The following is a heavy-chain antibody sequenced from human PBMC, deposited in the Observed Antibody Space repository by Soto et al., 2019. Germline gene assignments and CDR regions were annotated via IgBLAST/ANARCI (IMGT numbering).Heavy chain of an antibody. CDR2: ISYDGSNK. J-gene: IGHJ2*01. D-gene: IGHD4-4*01. CDR3: ARTLWRDDYNWGYFDL. Sequence: QVQLVESGGGVVQPGMSLRLSCAASGFTFSSYAMHWVRQAPGKGLEWVAVISYDGSNKYYADSVKGRFTISRDNSKNTLYLQMNSLKLAYTAVYYCARTLWRDDYNWGYFDLGGRGTLVTVSS. CDR1: GFTFSSYA. V-gene: IGHV3-30-3*01.